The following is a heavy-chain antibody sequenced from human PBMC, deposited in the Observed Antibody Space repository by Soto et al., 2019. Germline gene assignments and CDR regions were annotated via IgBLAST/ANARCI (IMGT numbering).Heavy chain of an antibody. D-gene: IGHD3-10*01. J-gene: IGHJ4*02. Sequence: GGSLRLSCAASGFTFSSYAMSWVRQAPGKGLEWVSAISGSGGSTYYADSVKGRFTISRANSKNTLYLQMNSLRAEDTAVYYCAKALRITMVRGVIIAYFDYWGQGTLVTVSS. CDR2: ISGSGGST. CDR3: AKALRITMVRGVIIAYFDY. CDR1: GFTFSSYA. V-gene: IGHV3-23*01.